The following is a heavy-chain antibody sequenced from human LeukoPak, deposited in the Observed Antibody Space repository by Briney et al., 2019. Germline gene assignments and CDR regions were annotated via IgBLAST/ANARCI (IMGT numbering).Heavy chain of an antibody. D-gene: IGHD6-13*01. CDR1: GYTFTGYY. CDR2: INPNSGGT. V-gene: IGHV1-2*06. CDR3: ARGPQYSSSLDY. J-gene: IGHJ4*02. Sequence: ASVKVSCKASGYTFTGYYMHWVRQAPGQGLEWMGRINPNSGGTNYAQKFQGRVTMTRDTSISTAYMELSRLRSDDTAVYYCARGPQYSSSLDYWGQGTLVTVSS.